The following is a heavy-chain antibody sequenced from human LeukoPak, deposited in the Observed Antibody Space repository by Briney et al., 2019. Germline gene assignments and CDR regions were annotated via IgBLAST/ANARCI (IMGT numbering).Heavy chain of an antibody. V-gene: IGHV1-2*02. J-gene: IGHJ4*02. Sequence: ASVKVSCKASGYTFTGHYMHWVRQAPGQGLEWMGWINPNNGGTDCAQKFQGRVTMTRDTSISTAYMELISLISDDTAVYYCARYVGSLEVFDYWGQGTLVTVSS. D-gene: IGHD3-10*01. CDR2: INPNNGGT. CDR3: ARYVGSLEVFDY. CDR1: GYTFTGHY.